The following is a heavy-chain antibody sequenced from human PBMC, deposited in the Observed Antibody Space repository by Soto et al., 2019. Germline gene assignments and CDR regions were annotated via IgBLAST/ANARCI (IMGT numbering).Heavy chain of an antibody. CDR3: ARGIIVPAAIDYYYYMDV. V-gene: IGHV1-69*06. J-gene: IGHJ6*03. D-gene: IGHD2-2*01. CDR1: GGTFSSYA. CDR2: IIPIFGTA. Sequence: QVQLVQSGAEVKKPGSSVKVSCKASGGTFSSYAISWVRQAPGQGLEWMGGIIPIFGTANYAQKFQGRVTMTRNTSISTAYMELSSLRSEDTAVYYCARGIIVPAAIDYYYYMDVWGKGTTVTVSS.